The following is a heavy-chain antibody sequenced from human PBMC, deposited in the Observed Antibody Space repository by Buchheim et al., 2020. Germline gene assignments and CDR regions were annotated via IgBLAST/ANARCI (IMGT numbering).Heavy chain of an antibody. J-gene: IGHJ4*02. D-gene: IGHD3-9*01. CDR3: TTLLRYIQWFQETVEGY. V-gene: IGHV3-15*01. CDR1: GFTFTNAW. Sequence: EVRLVESGGGLVKPGGSLRLSCVASGFTFTNAWMTWVRQAPGKGLEWVGRIKSETDGGTPDYSAPVKGRFTISRDDSKNTLYLPMISLKTEDTAVYYCTTLLRYIQWFQETVEGYWGQGTL. CDR2: IKSETDGGTP.